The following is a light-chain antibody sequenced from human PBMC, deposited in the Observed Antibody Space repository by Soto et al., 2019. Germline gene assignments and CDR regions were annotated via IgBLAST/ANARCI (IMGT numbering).Light chain of an antibody. Sequence: QSALTQPPSASGSPGQSVTISRTGTSSDVGGYNYVSWYQQRPGKAPKLMIYEVSKRPSGVPDRFSGSKSGNTASLTVSGLQAEDEADYYCSSYAGSNSYVFGTGTKVTVL. CDR1: SSDVGGYNY. CDR2: EVS. CDR3: SSYAGSNSYV. J-gene: IGLJ1*01. V-gene: IGLV2-8*01.